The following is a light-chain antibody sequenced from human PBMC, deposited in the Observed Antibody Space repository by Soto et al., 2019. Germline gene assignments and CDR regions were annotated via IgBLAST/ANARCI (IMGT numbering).Light chain of an antibody. CDR2: AAS. Sequence: TQSPSSLSASVGDRVTITCRASQSISSYLNWYQQKPGQAPRILIFAASSRATGIPDRFSGSGSGTDFTLTISRLEPGDFAVYYCQQYGYSSWTFGQGTKVEIK. CDR3: QQYGYSSWT. J-gene: IGKJ1*01. CDR1: QSISSY. V-gene: IGKV3-20*01.